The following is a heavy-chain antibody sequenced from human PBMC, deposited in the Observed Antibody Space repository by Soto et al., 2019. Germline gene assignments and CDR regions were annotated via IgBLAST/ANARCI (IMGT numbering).Heavy chain of an antibody. D-gene: IGHD2-15*01. V-gene: IGHV1-18*01. J-gene: IGHJ4*02. CDR1: GYTFTTYG. CDR3: VRLYCSGGSCYSAPVY. CDR2: ISVYNGNT. Sequence: QVQLVQSGAEVKKPGASVKVSCKASGYTFTTYGVGWVRQAPGQGIEWMGWISVYNGNTNYAQNLQGRVTMTTDTSTSTAYMELRSLSSDDTAMYYCVRLYCSGGSCYSAPVYWGQGTLVTVSS.